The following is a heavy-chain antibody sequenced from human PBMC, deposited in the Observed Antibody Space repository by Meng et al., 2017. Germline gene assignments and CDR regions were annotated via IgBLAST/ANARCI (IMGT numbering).Heavy chain of an antibody. D-gene: IGHD2-15*01. CDR1: GGTFSSYA. CDR2: IIPIFGTA. V-gene: IGHV1-69*06. J-gene: IGHJ5*02. CDR3: ARRDGYCSGGSCFFWFDP. Sequence: QGQTGQSGAVVKKPWSSVKVSRKASGGTFSSYAIRWVRQAPGQGLEWMGGIIPIFGTANYAQKFQGRVTITADKSTSTAYMELSSLRSEDTAVYYCARRDGYCSGGSCFFWFDPWGQGTLVTVSS.